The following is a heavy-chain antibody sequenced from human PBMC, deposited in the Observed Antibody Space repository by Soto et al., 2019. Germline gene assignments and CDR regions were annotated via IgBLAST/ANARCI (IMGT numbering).Heavy chain of an antibody. V-gene: IGHV3-23*01. Sequence: EVQLLDSGGGLVQPGGSLRLSCAASGFTFSSYAMSWVRQAPGKGLEWVSAISGSGSSTYYADSVKGRFTISRDNSKNTLYVQMNSLRAEDTAVYYCARNSSGRRNWFDPWGQGTLVTVSS. CDR3: ARNSSGRRNWFDP. CDR1: GFTFSSYA. CDR2: ISGSGSST. D-gene: IGHD6-19*01. J-gene: IGHJ5*02.